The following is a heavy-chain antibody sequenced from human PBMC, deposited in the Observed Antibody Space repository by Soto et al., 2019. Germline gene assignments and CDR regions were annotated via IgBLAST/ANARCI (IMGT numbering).Heavy chain of an antibody. Sequence: GGSLRLSCAASGFTFSSYAMSWVRQAPGKGLEWVSAISGSGGSTYYADSVKGRFTISRDNSKNTLYLQMNSLRAEDTAVYYCAKTYYYDSSGYYPYFDYWGQGTPVTVSS. CDR3: AKTYYYDSSGYYPYFDY. CDR2: ISGSGGST. V-gene: IGHV3-23*01. J-gene: IGHJ4*02. D-gene: IGHD3-22*01. CDR1: GFTFSSYA.